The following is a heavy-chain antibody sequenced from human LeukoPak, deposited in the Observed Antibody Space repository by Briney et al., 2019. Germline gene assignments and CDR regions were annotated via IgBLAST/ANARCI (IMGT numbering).Heavy chain of an antibody. J-gene: IGHJ6*02. CDR1: GFSVSDTY. D-gene: IGHD4-17*01. Sequence: QSGGSLRLSCEASGFSVSDTYLTWVRQAPGKGPEWVSVIYSGGTTYYADSVKGRFTISRDDSGNTLYLQMNSLRVADTAMYYCARRPRSTVNVYYYYGLDVWGQGTTVTVSS. V-gene: IGHV3-66*04. CDR3: ARRPRSTVNVYYYYGLDV. CDR2: IYSGGTT.